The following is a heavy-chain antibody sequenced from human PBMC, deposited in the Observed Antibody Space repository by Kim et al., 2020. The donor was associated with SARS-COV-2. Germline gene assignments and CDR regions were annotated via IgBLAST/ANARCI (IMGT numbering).Heavy chain of an antibody. J-gene: IGHJ1*01. Sequence: SETLSLTCTVSGGSISSGDYYWSWIRQPPGKGLEWIGYIYYSGSTYYNPSLKSRVTISVDTSKNQFSLKLSSVTAADTAVYYCAGSVLRYSSGWTRAEYFQHWGQGTLVTVSS. CDR2: IYYSGST. CDR3: AGSVLRYSSGWTRAEYFQH. V-gene: IGHV4-30-4*01. D-gene: IGHD6-19*01. CDR1: GGSISSGDYY.